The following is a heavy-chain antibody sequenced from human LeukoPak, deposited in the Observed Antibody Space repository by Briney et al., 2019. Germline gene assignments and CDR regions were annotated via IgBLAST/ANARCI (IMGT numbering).Heavy chain of an antibody. Sequence: GGSLRLSCAASGFTFSDYYMSWIRQAPGKGLEWVSYVSGSSGYTKYADSVKGRFTISRDNAKNSLYLQVNSLRAEDTAVYYCARGTGTTAYFDYWGQGTLVSVSS. CDR2: VSGSSGYT. J-gene: IGHJ4*02. D-gene: IGHD1-1*01. CDR1: GFTFSDYY. V-gene: IGHV3-11*06. CDR3: ARGTGTTAYFDY.